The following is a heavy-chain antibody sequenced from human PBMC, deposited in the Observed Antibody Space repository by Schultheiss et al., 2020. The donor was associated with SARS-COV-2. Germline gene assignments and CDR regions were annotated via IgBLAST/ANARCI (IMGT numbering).Heavy chain of an antibody. CDR1: GYTFTSYG. Sequence: ASVKVSCKASGYTFTSYGISWVRQAPGQGLEWMGWISAYNGNTNYAQKLQGRVTMTTDTSTSTAYMELRSLRSEDMVVYSCVRVHEGQVYWGQGTLVTVSS. CDR2: ISAYNGNT. CDR3: VRVHEGQVY. V-gene: IGHV1-18*03. J-gene: IGHJ4*02.